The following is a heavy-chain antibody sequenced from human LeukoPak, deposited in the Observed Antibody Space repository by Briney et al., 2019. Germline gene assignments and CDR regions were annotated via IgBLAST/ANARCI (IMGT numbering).Heavy chain of an antibody. V-gene: IGHV3-23*01. Sequence: PGGSLRLSCAASGFTFSNYAMSWVRQAPGKGLEWVSAISRSDGRTYYADSVKGRFTISRDNSKNTLYLQMSSLRAEDTAVYYCAKYPRPCDAFDIWGQGTMVTVSS. J-gene: IGHJ3*02. CDR2: ISRSDGRT. CDR3: AKYPRPCDAFDI. CDR1: GFTFSNYA.